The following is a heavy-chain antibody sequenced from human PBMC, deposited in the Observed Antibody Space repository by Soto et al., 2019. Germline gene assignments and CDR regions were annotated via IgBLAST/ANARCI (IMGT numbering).Heavy chain of an antibody. J-gene: IGHJ4*02. V-gene: IGHV3-48*03. Sequence: GRSLRLSCAASGFTFSSYEMNWVRQAPGKGLEWVSYISSSGSTIYYADSVKGRFTISRDNAKNSLYLQMNSLRAEDTAVYYCARLITMVRGVTAGFDYWGQGTLVTVSS. CDR2: ISSSGSTI. CDR1: GFTFSSYE. CDR3: ARLITMVRGVTAGFDY. D-gene: IGHD3-10*01.